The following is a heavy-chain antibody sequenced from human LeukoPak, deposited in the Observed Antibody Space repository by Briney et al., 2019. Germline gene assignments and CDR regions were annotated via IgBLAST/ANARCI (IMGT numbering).Heavy chain of an antibody. V-gene: IGHV1-46*01. D-gene: IGHD1-26*01. CDR2: INPGSGAT. J-gene: IGHJ6*02. CDR1: GYTFTSYY. Sequence: ATLKLSCTTSGYTFTSYYIHWVRQTPGQGLEWMGIINPGSGATNYAQTFQGRVTMTRDTSTSTVYMELTSQTSEDTAVYYCARATNFYYYYGMDVWGQGTTVTVSS. CDR3: ARATNFYYYYGMDV.